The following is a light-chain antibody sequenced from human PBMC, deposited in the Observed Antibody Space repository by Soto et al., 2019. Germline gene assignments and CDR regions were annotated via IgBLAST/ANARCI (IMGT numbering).Light chain of an antibody. V-gene: IGLV1-51*01. Sequence: QSVLTQPPSVSGAPGQKVTISCSGSTSNIGNNYVSWYQQLPGTAPKLLIYDNNNRPSGIPDRFSGSKSGTSATLDITGLQTGDEADYYCGTWDSSLTAVIFGGGTKLTVL. CDR2: DNN. J-gene: IGLJ2*01. CDR3: GTWDSSLTAVI. CDR1: TSNIGNNY.